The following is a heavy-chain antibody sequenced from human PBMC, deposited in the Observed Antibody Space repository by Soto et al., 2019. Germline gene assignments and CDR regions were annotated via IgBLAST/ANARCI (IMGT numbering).Heavy chain of an antibody. Sequence: EVQLVESGGGLVQPGGSLSLSCVDSGFTFSSYWMSWVRQAPVKGLEGVGNIKQDGSEENYVDSVKGRFTISRDNAKNSMYLQMNSLRAEDTAVYYCARIAASGRGWDVWGQGTTVVVSS. CDR3: ARIAASGRGWDV. V-gene: IGHV3-7*01. J-gene: IGHJ6*02. CDR2: IKQDGSEE. CDR1: GFTFSSYW. D-gene: IGHD6-13*01.